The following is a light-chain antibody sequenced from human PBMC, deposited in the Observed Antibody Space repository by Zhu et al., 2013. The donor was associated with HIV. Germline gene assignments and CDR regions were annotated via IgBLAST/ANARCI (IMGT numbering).Light chain of an antibody. V-gene: IGKV2-28*01. J-gene: IGKJ1*01. CDR1: QSLLHRNGYNY. CDR3: MQALQTPWT. CDR2: LGS. Sequence: DIVMTQSPLSLTVTPGEPASISCRSSQSLLHRNGYNYLDWYLQKPGQSPQLLIYLGSNRASGVPDRFSGSGSGTHFTLKISRVEAEDVGVYYCMQALQTPWTFGQGTKVEIK.